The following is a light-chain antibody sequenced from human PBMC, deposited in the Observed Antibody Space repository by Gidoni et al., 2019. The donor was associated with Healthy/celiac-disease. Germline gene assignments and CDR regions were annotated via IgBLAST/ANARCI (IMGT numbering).Light chain of an antibody. CDR2: GAS. CDR1: QSVSSSY. CDR3: QQYGRSAPFGDT. Sequence: EIVLTQSPGTLSLSPGERATLSCRASQSVSSSYLAWYQLKPGQAPRLLIDGASSRATGIPDRFSGSGSGTDFTLTISRLEPEDFAVYYCQQYGRSAPFGDTFGQGTKLEIK. V-gene: IGKV3-20*01. J-gene: IGKJ2*01.